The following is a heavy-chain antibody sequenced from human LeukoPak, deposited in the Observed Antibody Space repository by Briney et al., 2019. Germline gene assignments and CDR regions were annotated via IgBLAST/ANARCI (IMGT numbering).Heavy chain of an antibody. CDR2: IYHSGST. CDR1: GYPISSGYY. J-gene: IGHJ3*02. Sequence: SETLSLTCTVSGYPISSGYYWGWIRQPPGKGLEWIGSIYHSGSTYYNPSLKSRVTISVDTSKNQFSLKLSSVTAADTAVYYCARESNDYGDPVAFDIWGQGTMVTVSS. D-gene: IGHD4-17*01. CDR3: ARESNDYGDPVAFDI. V-gene: IGHV4-38-2*02.